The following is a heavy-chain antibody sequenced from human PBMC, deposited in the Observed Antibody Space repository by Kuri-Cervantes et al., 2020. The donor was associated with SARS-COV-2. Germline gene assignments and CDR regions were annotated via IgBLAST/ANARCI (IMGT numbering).Heavy chain of an antibody. V-gene: IGHV4-34*01. J-gene: IGHJ6*02. Sequence: SETLSLTFAAYGGPFSGYYWSWIRQPPGKGLEWIGEINHSGSTNYNPSLKSRVTISVDTSKNQFSLKLSSVTAADTAVYYCARGRGAARPDWYYYYGMDVWGQGTTVTVSS. CDR3: ARGRGAARPDWYYYYGMDV. D-gene: IGHD6-6*01. CDR2: INHSGST. CDR1: GGPFSGYY.